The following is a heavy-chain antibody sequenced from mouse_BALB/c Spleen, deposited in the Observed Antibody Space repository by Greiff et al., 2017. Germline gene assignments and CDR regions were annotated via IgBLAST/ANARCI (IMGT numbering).Heavy chain of an antibody. CDR3: ARNGNGNYYYAMDY. Sequence: QVHVKQSGPGLVQPSQSLSITCTVSGFSLTSYGVHWVRQSPGKGLEWLGVIWSGGSTDYNAAFISRLSISKDNSKSQVFFKMNSLQADDTAIYYCARNGNGNYYYAMDYWGQGTSVTVSS. J-gene: IGHJ4*01. CDR2: IWSGGST. V-gene: IGHV2-4-1*01. CDR1: GFSLTSYG. D-gene: IGHD2-1*01.